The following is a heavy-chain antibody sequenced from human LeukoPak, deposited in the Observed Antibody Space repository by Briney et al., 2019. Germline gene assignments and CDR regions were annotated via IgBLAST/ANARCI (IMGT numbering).Heavy chain of an antibody. CDR2: IYYSGST. J-gene: IGHJ4*02. CDR3: ARDGGQHLDY. Sequence: SETLSLTCTVSGGSISSSSYYWGWIRQPPGKGLEWIGSIYYSGSTYYNPSLKSRVTISVDTSKNQFSLKLSSVTAADTAVYYCARDGGQHLDYWGQGTLVTVSS. D-gene: IGHD2-15*01. CDR1: GGSISSSSYY. V-gene: IGHV4-39*07.